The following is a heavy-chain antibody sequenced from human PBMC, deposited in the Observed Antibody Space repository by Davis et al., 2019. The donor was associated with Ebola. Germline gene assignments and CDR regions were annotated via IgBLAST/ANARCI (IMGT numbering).Heavy chain of an antibody. Sequence: GGSLRLSCAASGFTFSSYEMNWVRQAPGKGLEWVANIKQDGSEKYYVDSVKGRFTISRDNAKNSLYLQMNSLRAEDTAVYYCAREYQLYSSGMDVWGQGTTVTVSS. V-gene: IGHV3-7*01. J-gene: IGHJ6*02. CDR1: GFTFSSYE. CDR3: AREYQLYSSGMDV. CDR2: IKQDGSEK. D-gene: IGHD2-2*01.